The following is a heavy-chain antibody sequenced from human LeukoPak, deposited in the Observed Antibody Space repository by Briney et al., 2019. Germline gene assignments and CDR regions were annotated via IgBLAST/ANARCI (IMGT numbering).Heavy chain of an antibody. Sequence: SGTLSLTCAVSGGSISSNNWWGWVRQPPGKGLEWIGEIYHSGSPNYNPSLKSRVTISVDKSRNHFSLNLSSVTAADTAVYYCARGIIEGRNGYNHYYWGQGTLVTVSS. D-gene: IGHD5-24*01. CDR1: GGSISSNNW. CDR3: ARGIIEGRNGYNHYY. CDR2: IYHSGSP. V-gene: IGHV4-4*02. J-gene: IGHJ4*02.